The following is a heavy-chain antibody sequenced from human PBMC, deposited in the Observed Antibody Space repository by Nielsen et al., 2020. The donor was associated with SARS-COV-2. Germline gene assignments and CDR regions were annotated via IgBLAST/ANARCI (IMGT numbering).Heavy chain of an antibody. J-gene: IGHJ6*02. Sequence: WIRQPPGKGLEWIGSIYYSGSTYYNPSLKSRVTISVDTSKNQFSLKLSSVTAADTAVYYCARGSISMVRGVIQNYYYYYGMDVWGQGTTVTVSS. V-gene: IGHV4-39*01. D-gene: IGHD3-10*01. CDR3: ARGSISMVRGVIQNYYYYYGMDV. CDR2: IYYSGST.